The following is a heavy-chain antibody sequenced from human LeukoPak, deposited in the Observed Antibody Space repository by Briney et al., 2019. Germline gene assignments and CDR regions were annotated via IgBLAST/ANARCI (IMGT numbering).Heavy chain of an antibody. CDR3: ARAPYDYVWGSYRPGAFDI. CDR1: GGSISSYY. V-gene: IGHV4-59*01. CDR2: IYYSGST. Sequence: PSETLSLTCTVSGGSISSYYWSWIRQPPGKGLEWIGYIYYSGSTNYNPSLKSRVTISVDTSKNQFSLKLSSVTAADTAVYYCARAPYDYVWGSYRPGAFDIWGQGTMVTVSS. D-gene: IGHD3-16*02. J-gene: IGHJ3*02.